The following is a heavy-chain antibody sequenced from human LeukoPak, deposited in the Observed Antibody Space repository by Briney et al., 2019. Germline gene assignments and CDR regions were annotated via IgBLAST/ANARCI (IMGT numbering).Heavy chain of an antibody. V-gene: IGHV1-2*04. Sequence: ASVKVSCKASGYTFTGYYMHWVRQAPGQGLEWMGWINPNSGGTNYAQKFQGWVTMTRDTSISTAYMELSRLRSDDTAVYYCARGQRRAVAGTLPSHFDYWGQGTLVTVSS. J-gene: IGHJ4*02. D-gene: IGHD6-19*01. CDR3: ARGQRRAVAGTLPSHFDY. CDR1: GYTFTGYY. CDR2: INPNSGGT.